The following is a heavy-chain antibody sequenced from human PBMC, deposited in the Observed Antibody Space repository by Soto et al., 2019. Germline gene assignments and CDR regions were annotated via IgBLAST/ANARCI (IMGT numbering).Heavy chain of an antibody. CDR1: EYTFINHD. CDR2: MNPNSGNS. J-gene: IGHJ4*02. V-gene: IGHV1-8*01. CDR3: ARGWGRWPHEKPGEY. D-gene: IGHD3-16*01. Sequence: QVQLVQSGAELKEPGASVKVSCTASEYTFINHDINWVRQATGRGLEWMGWMNPNSGNSGYAQKFQDRVTMTRDTARDTAYMELRNLRSEDTAVYYCARGWGRWPHEKPGEYWGQGTLVTVS.